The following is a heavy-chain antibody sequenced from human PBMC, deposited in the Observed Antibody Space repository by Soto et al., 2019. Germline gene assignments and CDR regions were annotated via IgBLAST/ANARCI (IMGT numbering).Heavy chain of an antibody. D-gene: IGHD3-22*01. Sequence: QVQLVQSGAEVKKPGASVKVSCKASGYTFTSYGISWVRQAPGQGLEWMGWISAYNGNTNYAQKLQGRVTMTTDTSTSTVYMLLRSLRSDDTAVYYCGRVGIVVLPDYYVMDVWGQGTTVTVSS. CDR2: ISAYNGNT. CDR3: GRVGIVVLPDYYVMDV. V-gene: IGHV1-18*04. J-gene: IGHJ6*02. CDR1: GYTFTSYG.